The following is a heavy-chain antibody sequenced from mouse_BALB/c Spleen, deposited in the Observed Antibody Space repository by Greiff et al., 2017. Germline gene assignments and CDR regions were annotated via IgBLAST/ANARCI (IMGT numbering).Heavy chain of an antibody. CDR3: ARTTDYWYFDV. D-gene: IGHD1-1*01. CDR2: ISDGGSYT. CDR1: GFTFSDYY. V-gene: IGHV5-4*02. Sequence: EVQVVESGGGLVKPGGSLKLSCAASGFTFSDYYMYWVRQTPEKRLEWVATISDGGSYTYYPDSVKGRFTISRDNAKNNLYLQMSSLKSEDTAMYYCARTTDYWYFDVWGAGTTGTVSS. J-gene: IGHJ1*01.